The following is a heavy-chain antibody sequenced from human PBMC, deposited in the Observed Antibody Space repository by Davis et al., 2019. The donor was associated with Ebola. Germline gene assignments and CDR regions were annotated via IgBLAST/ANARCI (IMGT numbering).Heavy chain of an antibody. J-gene: IGHJ4*02. CDR3: ARGLWGDTDY. Sequence: LKLSCAASGITLSGYGMHWVRQAPGKGLEWVAVIWYDGSNKYYADSVKGRFTISRDISKNTLYLQMNSLRAEDTAVYYCARGLWGDTDYWGQGTLVTVSS. CDR1: GITLSGYG. D-gene: IGHD5-18*01. V-gene: IGHV3-33*01. CDR2: IWYDGSNK.